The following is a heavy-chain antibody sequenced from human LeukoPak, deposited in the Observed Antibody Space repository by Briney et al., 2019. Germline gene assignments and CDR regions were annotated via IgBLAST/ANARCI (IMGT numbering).Heavy chain of an antibody. CDR2: ISAYNGNT. CDR1: GYTFTSYG. CDR3: ARGGLLGPYSSEIT. J-gene: IGHJ5*02. Sequence: ASVKVSCKASGYTFTSYGISWVRQAPGQGLEWMGWISAYNGNTNYAQKLQGRVTMTTDTSTSTAYMELRSLRSDDTAGYYWARGGLLGPYSSEITWGQGTLVTVFS. V-gene: IGHV1-18*01. D-gene: IGHD6-19*01.